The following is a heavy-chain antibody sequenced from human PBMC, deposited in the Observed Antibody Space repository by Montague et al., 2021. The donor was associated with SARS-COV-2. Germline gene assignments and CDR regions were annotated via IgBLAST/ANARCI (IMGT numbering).Heavy chain of an antibody. D-gene: IGHD4-23*01. CDR2: IYRGGGT. CDR3: VRAGGIHNRPPV. V-gene: IGHV4-4*02. CDR1: GDSIMPADC. Sequence: SETLSLTCAVSGDSIMPADCWSWVRQPPGQGLEWIGGIYRGGGTNSTPSPKSRVVMSVDKSKNQVSLDLYSVTAGATALYYCVRAGGIHNRPPVWGQGALVIVSS. J-gene: IGHJ4*02.